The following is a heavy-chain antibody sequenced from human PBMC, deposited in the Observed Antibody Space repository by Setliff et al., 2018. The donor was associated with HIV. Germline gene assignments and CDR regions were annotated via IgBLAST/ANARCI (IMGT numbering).Heavy chain of an antibody. CDR2: TRNKANGYIT. CDR3: VRAAAGLDI. J-gene: IGHJ4*02. Sequence: GGSLRLSCAVSGFTLSDYYMDWVRQAPGKGLEWVGRTRNKANGYITEYGASVQGRFTISRDNSKDSLSLQMNNLKAEDTAAYYCVRAAAGLDIWSQGIQVTVSS. V-gene: IGHV3-72*01. CDR1: GFTLSDYY.